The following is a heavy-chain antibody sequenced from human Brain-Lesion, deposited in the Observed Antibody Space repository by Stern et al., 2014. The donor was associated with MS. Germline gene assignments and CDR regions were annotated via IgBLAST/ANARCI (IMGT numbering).Heavy chain of an antibody. D-gene: IGHD5-18*01. CDR1: GDSLSSSTFY. V-gene: IGHV4-39*01. CDR2: VYYNGKT. CDR3: ARHQLGYGYAYLRY. Sequence: QVQLQESGPGLVKPSDTLSLTCSVSGDSLSSSTFYWGWIRPPPGKGPEWIGSVYYNGKTYYHPSLKRRVTISLDTFKKQFFPRRSLVTAADTAVYYCARHQLGYGYAYLRYWGQGTLVTVSS. J-gene: IGHJ4*02.